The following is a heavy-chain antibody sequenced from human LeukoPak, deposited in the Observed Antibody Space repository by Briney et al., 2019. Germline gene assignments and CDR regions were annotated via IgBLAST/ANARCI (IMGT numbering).Heavy chain of an antibody. V-gene: IGHV3-21*01. CDR2: ISTSSSYI. J-gene: IGHJ6*03. D-gene: IGHD5-18*01. CDR1: GFTFSSYS. Sequence: GGSLRLSCAASGFTFSSYSMNWVRQAPGKGLEGVSFISTSSSYIYYADSVKGRFTISRDNAKKSLYMQKNSLRAEDTAVYYCARDQWLQSDYYMDVWGKGTTVTVSS. CDR3: ARDQWLQSDYYMDV.